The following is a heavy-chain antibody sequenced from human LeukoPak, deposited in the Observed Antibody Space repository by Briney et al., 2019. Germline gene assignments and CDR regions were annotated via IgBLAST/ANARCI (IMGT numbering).Heavy chain of an antibody. CDR3: ARDSSSSGVYFDY. Sequence: GRSLRLSCAASGFTFDDYAMHWVRQAPGKGLEWVSGISWNSGSIGYADSVKGRFTISRDNAKHSLYLQMNTLRAEDTALYYCARDSSSSGVYFDYWGQGTLVTVSS. D-gene: IGHD6-6*01. CDR2: ISWNSGSI. CDR1: GFTFDDYA. V-gene: IGHV3-9*01. J-gene: IGHJ4*02.